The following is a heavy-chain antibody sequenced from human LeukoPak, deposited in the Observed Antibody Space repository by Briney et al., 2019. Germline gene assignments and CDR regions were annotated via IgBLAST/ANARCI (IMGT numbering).Heavy chain of an antibody. Sequence: SETLSLTCTVSGGSISSSSYYWSWIRQPPGKGLEWIGYIYYSGSTYYNPSLKSRVTISVDTSKNQFSLKLSSVTAADTAVYYCARGDYSNYGPIHFDYWGQGTLVTVSS. CDR1: GGSISSSSYY. CDR2: IYYSGST. CDR3: ARGDYSNYGPIHFDY. J-gene: IGHJ4*02. V-gene: IGHV4-30-4*08. D-gene: IGHD4-11*01.